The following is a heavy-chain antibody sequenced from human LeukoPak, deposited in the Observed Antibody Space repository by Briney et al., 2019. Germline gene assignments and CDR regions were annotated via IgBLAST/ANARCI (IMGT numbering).Heavy chain of an antibody. CDR3: ARDPHGDYYFDY. Sequence: GASVKVSCKASGGTFSSYAISWVRQAPGQGLEGMGRIIPILGIANYAQKFQDSVTITADKSPSTAYMELSSLRSEDTAVYYCARDPHGDYYFDYWGQGTLVTVSS. V-gene: IGHV1-69*04. D-gene: IGHD7-27*01. J-gene: IGHJ4*02. CDR2: IIPILGIA. CDR1: GGTFSSYA.